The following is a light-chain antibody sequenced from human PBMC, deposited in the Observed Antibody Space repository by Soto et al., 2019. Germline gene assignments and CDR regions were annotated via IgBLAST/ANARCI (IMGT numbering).Light chain of an antibody. CDR3: SSYSSSTAVE. CDR2: DVT. Sequence: QSALTQPASVSGSHGQSITISCTGTSSDVGGYNYVSWYQQHPGKAPKLMIYDVTNRPSGVSNRFSGSKSGITASLTISGLQADDEADYYCSSYSSSTAVEFGGGTKLTVL. V-gene: IGLV2-14*01. CDR1: SSDVGGYNY. J-gene: IGLJ2*01.